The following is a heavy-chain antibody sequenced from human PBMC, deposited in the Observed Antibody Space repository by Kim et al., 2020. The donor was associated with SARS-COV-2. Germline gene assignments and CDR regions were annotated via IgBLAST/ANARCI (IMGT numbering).Heavy chain of an antibody. CDR2: ISGSGATT. CDR1: GFTFNIYA. V-gene: IGHV3-23*01. D-gene: IGHD2-15*01. CDR3: AKDYSSIHGWLAFCDY. Sequence: GGSLRLSCAASGFTFNIYAMNWVRQAPGKGLEWVPAISGSGATTYYADSVKGRFTISRDNSKNTLYLQMSSLRAEDTAVYYCAKDYSSIHGWLAFCDYWGQGTLVTVSS. J-gene: IGHJ4*02.